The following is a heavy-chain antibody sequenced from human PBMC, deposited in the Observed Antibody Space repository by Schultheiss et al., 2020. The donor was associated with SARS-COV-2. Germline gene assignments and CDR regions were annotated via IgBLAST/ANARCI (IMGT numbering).Heavy chain of an antibody. Sequence: SETLSLTCAVSGYSISSGYYWGWIRQPPGKGLEWIGEINHSGSTNYNPSLKSRVTISVDKSKNQFSLKLSSVTAADTAVYYCARVGGSWRGYAFDIWGQGTMVTVSS. CDR1: GYSISSGYY. D-gene: IGHD3-3*01. J-gene: IGHJ3*02. CDR3: ARVGGSWRGYAFDI. V-gene: IGHV4-38-2*01. CDR2: INHSGST.